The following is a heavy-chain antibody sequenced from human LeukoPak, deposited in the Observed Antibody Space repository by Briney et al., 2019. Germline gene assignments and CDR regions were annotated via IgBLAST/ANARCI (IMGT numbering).Heavy chain of an antibody. CDR2: INTDGSST. CDR1: GFTFSSYW. J-gene: IGHJ4*02. CDR3: ARAGYDSSGSYIATFDY. V-gene: IGHV3-74*01. D-gene: IGHD3-22*01. Sequence: GGSLRLSCGASGFTFSSYWMFWVRQAPGKGLVWVSRINTDGSSTTHADSVKGRFSISRDNAKNTLYLQMNSLRAEDTAVYYCARAGYDSSGSYIATFDYWGQGTLVTVSS.